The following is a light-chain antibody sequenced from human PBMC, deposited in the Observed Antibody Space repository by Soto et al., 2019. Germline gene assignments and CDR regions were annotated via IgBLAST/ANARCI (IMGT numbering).Light chain of an antibody. CDR3: QQYTSYMYT. CDR1: QSISSW. J-gene: IGKJ2*01. Sequence: DIQMTQSPSTLSASVGDRVTLTCRASQSISSWLAWYQQKQEKAPNLLIYKASSLGSGGPSSCSGRGSDTEFTITISSPQPDDVENCYCQQYTSYMYTFGQGTKLEIK. CDR2: KAS. V-gene: IGKV1-5*03.